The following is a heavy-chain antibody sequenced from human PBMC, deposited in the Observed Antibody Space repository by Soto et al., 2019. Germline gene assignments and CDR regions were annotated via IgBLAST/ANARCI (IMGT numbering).Heavy chain of an antibody. CDR2: ISYDGSNK. CDR1: GFTFSSYA. V-gene: IGHV3-30-3*01. D-gene: IGHD6-13*01. J-gene: IGHJ3*02. CDR3: ARGYSSSWSDAFDI. Sequence: VQLLESGGGLVQPGGSLRLSCAGSGFTFSSYAMHWVRQAPGKGLEWVAVISYDGSNKYYADSVKGRFTISRDNSKNTLYLQMNSLRAEDTAVYYCARGYSSSWSDAFDIWGQGTMVTVSS.